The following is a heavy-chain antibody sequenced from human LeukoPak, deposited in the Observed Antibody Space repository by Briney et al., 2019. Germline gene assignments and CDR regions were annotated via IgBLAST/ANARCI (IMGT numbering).Heavy chain of an antibody. CDR3: ARDRATYYYGSGSAFDI. Sequence: GGSLRLSCAASGFTFSSYAMHWVRQAPGEGLEYVSAISSNGGSTYYANSVKGRFTISRDNSKNTLYLQMGSLRAEDMAVYYCARDRATYYYGSGSAFDIWGQGTMVTVSS. CDR1: GFTFSSYA. D-gene: IGHD3-10*01. J-gene: IGHJ3*02. V-gene: IGHV3-64*01. CDR2: ISSNGGST.